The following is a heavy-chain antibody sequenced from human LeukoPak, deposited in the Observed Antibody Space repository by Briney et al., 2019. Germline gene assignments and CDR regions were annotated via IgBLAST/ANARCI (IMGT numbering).Heavy chain of an antibody. CDR3: ARDRRDRFLEWLFDY. Sequence: GGSLRLSCAASEFTFGSYSMNWVRQAPGKGLEWVSYISSSSVTIYYADSVKGRFTVSRDNAKNSLYLQMNSLRAEDTAVYYCARDRRDRFLEWLFDYWGQGTLVTVSS. J-gene: IGHJ4*02. D-gene: IGHD3-3*01. V-gene: IGHV3-48*01. CDR2: ISSSSVTI. CDR1: EFTFGSYS.